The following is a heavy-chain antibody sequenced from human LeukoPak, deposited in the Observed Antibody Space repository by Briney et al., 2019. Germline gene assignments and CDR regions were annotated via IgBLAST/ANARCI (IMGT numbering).Heavy chain of an antibody. Sequence: GGSLRLSCVASGFTFSSYTMNWVRQAPGKGLEWVSVIYSGGSTYYADSVKGRFTISRDNSKNTLYLQMNSLRAEDTAVYYCARATYGDYGWYFDLWGRGTLVTVSS. CDR1: GFTFSSYT. J-gene: IGHJ2*01. D-gene: IGHD4-17*01. V-gene: IGHV3-53*01. CDR2: IYSGGST. CDR3: ARATYGDYGWYFDL.